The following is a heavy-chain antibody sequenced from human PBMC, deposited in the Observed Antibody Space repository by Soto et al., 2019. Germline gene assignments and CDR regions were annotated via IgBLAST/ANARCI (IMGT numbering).Heavy chain of an antibody. J-gene: IGHJ4*02. Sequence: PSETLSLTCTVSGGFISSSSYYWGWIRQPPGKGLEWVGSIYYSGSTYYNPSLKSRVTISVDTSKNQCSLKLISVTAADTAVYYCACQDGVGYSYGQSLDYWGQGTLVTVSS. D-gene: IGHD5-18*01. CDR3: ACQDGVGYSYGQSLDY. CDR1: GGFISSSSYY. CDR2: IYYSGST. V-gene: IGHV4-39*01.